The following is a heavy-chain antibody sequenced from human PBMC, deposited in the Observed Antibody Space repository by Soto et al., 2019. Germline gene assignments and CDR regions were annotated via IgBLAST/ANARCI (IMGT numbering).Heavy chain of an antibody. CDR1: GYTFTNYG. J-gene: IGHJ4*02. V-gene: IGHV1-3*01. CDR3: ARVSGWYFLDY. Sequence: EASVKVSCKASGYTFTNYGISWVRQAPGQRLEWMGWINAGNGNTKYSQKFQGRVTITRDTSASTVYMELSSLRSEDTAVYYCARVSGWYFLDYWGQGTLVTVSS. D-gene: IGHD6-19*01. CDR2: INAGNGNT.